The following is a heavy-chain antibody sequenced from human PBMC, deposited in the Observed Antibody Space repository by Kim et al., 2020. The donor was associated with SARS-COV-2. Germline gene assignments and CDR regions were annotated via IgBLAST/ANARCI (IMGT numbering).Heavy chain of an antibody. CDR3: ARGSITMIVAGADAFDI. V-gene: IGHV1-18*01. CDR1: GYTFTSYG. CDR2: ISAYNGNT. D-gene: IGHD3-22*01. J-gene: IGHJ3*02. Sequence: ASVKVSCKASGYTFTSYGISWVRQAPGQGLEWMGWISAYNGNTNYAQKLQGRVTMTTDTSTSTAYMELRSLRSDDTAVYYCARGSITMIVAGADAFDIWGQGTMVTVSS.